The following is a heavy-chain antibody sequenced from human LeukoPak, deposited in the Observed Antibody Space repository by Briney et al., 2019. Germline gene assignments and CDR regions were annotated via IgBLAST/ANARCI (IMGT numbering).Heavy chain of an antibody. CDR3: ARGRITIFGVAPVAAFDI. V-gene: IGHV3-21*01. CDR1: GFTFSSYS. CDR2: ISSSSSYI. D-gene: IGHD3-3*01. Sequence: PGGSLRLSCAASGFTFSSYSMNWVRQAPGRGLEWVSSISSSSSYIYYADSVKGRFTISRDNAKNSLYLQMNSLRAEDTAVYYCARGRITIFGVAPVAAFDIWGQGTMVTVSS. J-gene: IGHJ3*02.